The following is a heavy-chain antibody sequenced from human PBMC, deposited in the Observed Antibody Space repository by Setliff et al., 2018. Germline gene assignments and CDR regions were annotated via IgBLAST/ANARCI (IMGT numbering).Heavy chain of an antibody. CDR1: GGSISSHN. CDR2: LYTSGDT. V-gene: IGHV4-4*07. J-gene: IGHJ3*02. D-gene: IGHD2-15*01. CDR3: ARLPGYCNGGNCYGYYTFDI. Sequence: PSETLSLTCTVSGGSISSHNWSWMRQPAGKGLEWIGRLYTSGDTNYNPSLNSRVAMSADTSKNQFSLILSSVTAADTAVYYCARLPGYCNGGNCYGYYTFDIWGQGTMVTVSS.